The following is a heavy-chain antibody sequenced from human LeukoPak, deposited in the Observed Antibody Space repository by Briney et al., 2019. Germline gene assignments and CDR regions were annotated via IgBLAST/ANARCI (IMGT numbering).Heavy chain of an antibody. D-gene: IGHD6-13*01. Sequence: SGPTLVKPTQTLTLTCAFSGFSISTTAVGVGWIRQPPGKALEWLALIYWNDDKRYSSSLKSRLTVTKDTSKNQVVLTMANMDPVYTATYYCAHTRAAGGFSFDYWGQGALVTVSS. V-gene: IGHV2-5*01. CDR1: GFSISTTAVG. J-gene: IGHJ4*02. CDR3: AHTRAAGGFSFDY. CDR2: IYWNDDK.